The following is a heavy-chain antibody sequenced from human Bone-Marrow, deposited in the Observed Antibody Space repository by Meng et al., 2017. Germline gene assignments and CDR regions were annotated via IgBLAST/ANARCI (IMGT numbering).Heavy chain of an antibody. Sequence: ASVKVSCKASAYTFSAYYIHWVRQAPGQGLEWMGRINPYSGATNYAQKFQGRVTMTRDTSISTAYMELSRLISDDTAVYYCARDHTPYCGGDCYSDYWGQGTLVTVS. CDR2: INPYSGAT. D-gene: IGHD2-21*02. V-gene: IGHV1-2*06. CDR3: ARDHTPYCGGDCYSDY. CDR1: AYTFSAYY. J-gene: IGHJ4*02.